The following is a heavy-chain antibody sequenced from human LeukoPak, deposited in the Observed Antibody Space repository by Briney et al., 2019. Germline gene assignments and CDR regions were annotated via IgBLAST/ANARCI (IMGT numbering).Heavy chain of an antibody. CDR2: ISGSGGST. Sequence: PGGSLRLSCAASGFTLSSYAMSWVRQAPGKGLEWVSAISGSGGSTYYADSVKGRFTISRDNSKNTLYLQMNSLRAEDTAVYYCAKDRGVGELLLIDYWGQGTLVTVSS. CDR3: AKDRGVGELLLIDY. J-gene: IGHJ4*02. D-gene: IGHD3-10*01. CDR1: GFTLSSYA. V-gene: IGHV3-23*01.